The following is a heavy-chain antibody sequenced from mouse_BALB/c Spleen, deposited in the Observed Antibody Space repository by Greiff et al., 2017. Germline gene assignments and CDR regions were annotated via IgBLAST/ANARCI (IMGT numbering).Heavy chain of an antibody. Sequence: EVQLQQSGPELVKPGASVKISCKASGYSFTGYFMNWVMQSHGKSLEWIGRINPYNGDTFYNQKFKGKATLTVDKSSSTAHMELRSLASEDSAVYDCARLAYYGNSFAYWGQGTLVTVSA. D-gene: IGHD2-10*01. V-gene: IGHV1-20*02. J-gene: IGHJ3*01. CDR3: ARLAYYGNSFAY. CDR1: GYSFTGYF. CDR2: INPYNGDT.